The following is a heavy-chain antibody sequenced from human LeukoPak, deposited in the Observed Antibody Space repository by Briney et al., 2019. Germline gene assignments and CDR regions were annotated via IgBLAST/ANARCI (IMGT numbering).Heavy chain of an antibody. CDR1: GFTFSDYY. J-gene: IGHJ6*03. D-gene: IGHD3-10*01. CDR2: ISSSGSTI. V-gene: IGHV3-11*04. CDR3: ARVGRITMVRGVRYYYYYYMDV. Sequence: GGSLRLSCAASGFTFSDYYMSWIRQAPGKGLEWVSYISSSGSTIYYADSVKGRFTISRDNAKNSLYLQMNSLRAEDTAVYYCARVGRITMVRGVRYYYYYYMDVWGKGPRSPSP.